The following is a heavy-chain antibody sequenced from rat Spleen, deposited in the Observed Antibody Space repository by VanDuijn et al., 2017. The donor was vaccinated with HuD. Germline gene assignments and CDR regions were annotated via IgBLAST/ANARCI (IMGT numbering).Heavy chain of an antibody. D-gene: IGHD4-3*01. Sequence: EVQLVESGGGLVQPGRSLKLSCAASGFTFSDYNMAWVRQAPKKGLEWVATISYDGSSTYYRDSGKGRFTISRDNAKSTLYLQMYSLRSEDTATYYCARHNSGYGVMDAWGQGASVTVSS. CDR2: ISYDGSST. CDR3: ARHNSGYGVMDA. CDR1: GFTFSDYN. J-gene: IGHJ4*01. V-gene: IGHV5-7*01.